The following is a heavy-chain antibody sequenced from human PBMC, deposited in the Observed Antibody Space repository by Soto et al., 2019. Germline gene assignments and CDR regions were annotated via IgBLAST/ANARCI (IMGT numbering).Heavy chain of an antibody. CDR2: IYWDDDK. D-gene: IGHD3-10*01. J-gene: IGHJ4*02. CDR3: AHGQGIRGGGFDY. CDR1: GFSVSTSGVI. V-gene: IGHV2-5*02. Sequence: QITLKESGPTLVRPTQTLTLTCTFSGFSVSTSGVIVGWIRQPPGKALEWLALIYWDDDKRYSPSLKIRLTIPHDNTKNQVVLTVTKMDPVDTATYYCAHGQGIRGGGFDYWGQGTLVTVSS.